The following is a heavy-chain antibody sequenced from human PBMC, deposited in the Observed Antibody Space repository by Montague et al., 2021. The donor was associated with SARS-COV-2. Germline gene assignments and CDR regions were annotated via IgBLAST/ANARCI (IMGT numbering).Heavy chain of an antibody. D-gene: IGHD3-22*01. J-gene: IGHJ4*02. V-gene: IGHV4-34*01. CDR3: SRGRQHTNMVVVVVTGGEYCFDF. CDR1: DGSFSDYS. Sequence: ETLSLTCAVYDGSFSDYSWTWIRQHPGKGLEWMGEINHRGSTNYNTSLKSRVTISVATSKNQFSLKMTSLTAADTAVFYCSRGRQHTNMVVVVVTGGEYCFDFWGQGTLVAVSS. CDR2: INHRGST.